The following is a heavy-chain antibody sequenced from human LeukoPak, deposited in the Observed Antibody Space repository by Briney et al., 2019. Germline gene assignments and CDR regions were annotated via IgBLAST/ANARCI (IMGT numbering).Heavy chain of an antibody. CDR3: TTDPAYLDYFDY. V-gene: IGHV3-15*07. J-gene: IGHJ4*02. Sequence: GGSLRLSCAASGFTFSNAWMNWVRQAPGKGLEWVGRIKSKTDGGTTDYAAPVKGRFNISRDDSKNTLYLQMNSLKTEDTAVYYCTTDPAYLDYFDYWGQGTLVTVSS. CDR1: GFTFSNAW. CDR2: IKSKTDGGTT.